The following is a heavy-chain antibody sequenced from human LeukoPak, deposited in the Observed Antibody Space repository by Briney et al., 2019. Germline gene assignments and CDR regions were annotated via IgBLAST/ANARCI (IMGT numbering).Heavy chain of an antibody. CDR2: INPSGGTT. CDR3: ARDLSSCWFDP. D-gene: IGHD6-13*01. J-gene: IGHJ5*02. V-gene: IGHV1-46*01. Sequence: ASVKVSCKASGYTFTSYYMHWVRQAPGQGLEWMGIINPSGGTTSYAQKFQGRVTMTTDTSTTTVYMELSSLRSEDTAVYYCARDLSSCWFDPWGQGTLVTVSS. CDR1: GYTFTSYY.